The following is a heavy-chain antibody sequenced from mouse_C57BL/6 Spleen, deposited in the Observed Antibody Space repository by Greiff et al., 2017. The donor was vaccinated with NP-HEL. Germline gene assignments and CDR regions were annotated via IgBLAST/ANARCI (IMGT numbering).Heavy chain of an antibody. V-gene: IGHV1-9*01. CDR3: ASGGEVGEVFDY. CDR1: GYTFTGYW. D-gene: IGHD1-1*01. J-gene: IGHJ2*01. Sequence: VQLQQSGAELMKPGASVKLSCKATGYTFTGYWIEWVKQRPGHGLEWIGEILPGSGSTNYNEKFKGKATFTADTSSNTAYMQISSLTTEDSAIYYCASGGEVGEVFDYWGQGTTLTVSS. CDR2: ILPGSGST.